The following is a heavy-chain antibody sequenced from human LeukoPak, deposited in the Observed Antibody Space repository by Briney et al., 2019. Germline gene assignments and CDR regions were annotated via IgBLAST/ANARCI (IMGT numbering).Heavy chain of an antibody. CDR3: AREVSVVRGVN. V-gene: IGHV3-74*01. CDR1: GFTFSSYW. CDR2: INSDGSST. Sequence: GGSLRLSCAASGFTFSSYWMHWVRQAPGKGLVWVSRINSDGSSTSYADSVKGRFTISRDNAKNTLYLQMNSLRPEDTAVYYCAREVSVVRGVNWGQGTLVTVSS. J-gene: IGHJ4*02. D-gene: IGHD3-10*01.